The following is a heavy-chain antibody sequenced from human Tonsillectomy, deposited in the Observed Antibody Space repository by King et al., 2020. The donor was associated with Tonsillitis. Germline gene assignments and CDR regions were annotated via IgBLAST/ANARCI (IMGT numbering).Heavy chain of an antibody. CDR2: ISWNSGRI. V-gene: IGHV3-9*01. CDR3: VKDLGGTSGYYYMDV. Sequence: VQLVESGGGLVQPGRSLRLSCAASRFTFDDYAMHWVRQAPGKGLEWVSGISWNSGRIGYADSVKGRFTISRDNAKNSLYLQMNSLRAEDTAFHYCVKDLGGTSGYYYMDVWGNGTTVTVSS. J-gene: IGHJ6*03. D-gene: IGHD4-23*01. CDR1: RFTFDDYA.